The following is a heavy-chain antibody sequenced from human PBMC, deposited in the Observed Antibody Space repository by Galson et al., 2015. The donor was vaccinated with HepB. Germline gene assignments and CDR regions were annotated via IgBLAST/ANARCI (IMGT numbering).Heavy chain of an antibody. CDR1: GFTFSSYG. Sequence: SLRLSCAASGFTFSSYGMHWVRQAPGKGLEWVAVIWYDGSNKYYADSVKGRFTISRDNSKNTLYLQMNSLRAEDTAVYYCARARREYSSSLGNYYYYYGMDVWGQGTTVTVSS. CDR3: ARARREYSSSLGNYYYYYGMDV. D-gene: IGHD6-6*01. V-gene: IGHV3-33*01. CDR2: IWYDGSNK. J-gene: IGHJ6*02.